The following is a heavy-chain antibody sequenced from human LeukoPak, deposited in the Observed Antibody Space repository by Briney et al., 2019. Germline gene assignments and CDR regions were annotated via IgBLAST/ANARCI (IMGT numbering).Heavy chain of an antibody. CDR3: ARHRRYHDIVVVPAAPLDY. CDR1: GGSISSYY. V-gene: IGHV4-4*09. CDR2: IYTSGST. D-gene: IGHD2-2*01. Sequence: PSETLSLTCTVSGGSISSYYWSWIRQPPGKGLEWIGYIYTSGSTNYNPSLKSRVTISVDTSKNQFSLKLSSVTAADTAVYYCARHRRYHDIVVVPAAPLDYWGQGTLVTVSS. J-gene: IGHJ4*02.